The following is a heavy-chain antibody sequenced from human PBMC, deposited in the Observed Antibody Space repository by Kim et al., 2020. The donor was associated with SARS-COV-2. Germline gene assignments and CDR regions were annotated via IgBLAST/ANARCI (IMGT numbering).Heavy chain of an antibody. J-gene: IGHJ1*01. CDR3: ARGYCSSTSCYSFFQH. Sequence: KFQGRVTMTRDTSTSTVYMELSSLRSEDTAVYYCARGYCSSTSCYSFFQHWGQGTLVTVSS. D-gene: IGHD2-2*01. V-gene: IGHV1-46*01.